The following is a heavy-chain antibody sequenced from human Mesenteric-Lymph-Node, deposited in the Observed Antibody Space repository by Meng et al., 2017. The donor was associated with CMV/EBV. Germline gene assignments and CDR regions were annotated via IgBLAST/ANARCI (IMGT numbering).Heavy chain of an antibody. CDR3: AKWTRYNGRGTDGFDI. CDR1: GFTFSSYA. D-gene: IGHD1-26*01. J-gene: IGHJ3*02. CDR2: ISTDGGAT. Sequence: GESLKISCAASGFTFSSYAMTWVRQAPGKGLEWVSSISTDGGATYYPDPVKGRFTISRDNSKNTLYLQMNSLRVEDAAAYYCAKWTRYNGRGTDGFDICGQGTLVTVSS. V-gene: IGHV3-23*01.